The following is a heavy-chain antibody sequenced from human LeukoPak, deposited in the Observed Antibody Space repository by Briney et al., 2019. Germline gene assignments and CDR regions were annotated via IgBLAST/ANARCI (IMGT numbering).Heavy chain of an antibody. CDR1: GITFSSYG. CDR2: IWYGGSNK. V-gene: IGHV3-30*02. Sequence: PGGSLRLSCAASGITFSSYGMHWVRQAPGKGLEWVAAIWYGGSNKYYADSVKGRFTISRDNSKNTLYLQMNSLRAEDTAVYYCAKELGGSLDYWGQGTLVTVSS. CDR3: AKELGGSLDY. D-gene: IGHD1-26*01. J-gene: IGHJ4*02.